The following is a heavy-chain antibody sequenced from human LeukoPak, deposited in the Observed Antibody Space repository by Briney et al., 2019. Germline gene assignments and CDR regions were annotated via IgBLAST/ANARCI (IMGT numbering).Heavy chain of an antibody. D-gene: IGHD5-18*01. CDR1: GFTFSDYY. J-gene: IGHJ6*03. Sequence: GGSLRLSCAASGFTFSDYYMSWIRQAPGKGLEWVSYISSSGSTIYYADSVKGRFTISRDNAKNSLYLQVNSLRAEDTAVYYCARDLGVTAMWYMDVWGKGTTVTVSS. CDR3: ARDLGVTAMWYMDV. V-gene: IGHV3-11*04. CDR2: ISSSGSTI.